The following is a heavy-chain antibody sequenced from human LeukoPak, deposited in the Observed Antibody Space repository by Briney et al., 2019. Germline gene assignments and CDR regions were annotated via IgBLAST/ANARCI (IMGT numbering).Heavy chain of an antibody. D-gene: IGHD2-2*01. J-gene: IGHJ3*02. Sequence: GGSLRLSCAASGFTFSRYAMSWVRQAPGKGLEWVSTFGNSAHYADSVKGRFTISRDNSKNTLYLQMNSLRAEDTAVYYCAKSGVPAAIPRYAFDIWGQGTMVTVSS. V-gene: IGHV3-23*01. CDR2: FGNSA. CDR1: GFTFSRYA. CDR3: AKSGVPAAIPRYAFDI.